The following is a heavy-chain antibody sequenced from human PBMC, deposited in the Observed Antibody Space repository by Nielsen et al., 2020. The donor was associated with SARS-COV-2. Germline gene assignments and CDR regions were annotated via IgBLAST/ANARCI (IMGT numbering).Heavy chain of an antibody. CDR1: GFSLSTSGMC. CDR3: SRIEVGATGVAESD. Sequence: SGPTLVQPPPTLTLTCTFSGFSLSTSGMCVSWIRQPPGKALEWLARIDWDDDKYYSTSLKTRLTISKDTSKNQVVLTMTNMDPVDTATYYCSRIEVGATGVAESDWGQGTLVTVSS. D-gene: IGHD1-26*01. CDR2: IDWDDDK. V-gene: IGHV2-70*11. J-gene: IGHJ4*02.